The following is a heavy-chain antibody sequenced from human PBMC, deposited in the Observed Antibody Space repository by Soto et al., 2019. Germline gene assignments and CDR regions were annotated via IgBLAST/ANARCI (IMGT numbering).Heavy chain of an antibody. Sequence: PGGSLRLSCAASGFTFSRDGMSWVRQATGKGLEWVSLITDNGGSTYYADSVKGRFTISRDNTKNTLFLQMNSLRAEDTAVYYCAKERATTTAFDYWGQGALVTVSS. V-gene: IGHV3-23*01. CDR2: ITDNGGST. J-gene: IGHJ4*02. CDR3: AKERATTTAFDY. CDR1: GFTFSRDG. D-gene: IGHD4-17*01.